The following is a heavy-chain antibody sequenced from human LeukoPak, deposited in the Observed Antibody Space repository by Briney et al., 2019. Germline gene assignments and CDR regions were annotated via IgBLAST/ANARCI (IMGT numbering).Heavy chain of an antibody. CDR3: ARGPDYTIAVADY. D-gene: IGHD6-19*01. J-gene: IGHJ4*02. V-gene: IGHV3-7*01. CDR1: RFTFSSYG. Sequence: PGGSLRLSCAASRFTFSSYGMHWVRQAPGKGLEWVANIKQDGSEKYYVDSVKGRFTISRDNAKNSLYLQMNSLRAEDTAVYYCARGPDYTIAVADYWGQGTLVTVSS. CDR2: IKQDGSEK.